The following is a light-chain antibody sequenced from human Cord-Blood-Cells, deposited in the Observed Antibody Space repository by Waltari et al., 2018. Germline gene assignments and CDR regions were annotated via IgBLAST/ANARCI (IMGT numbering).Light chain of an antibody. J-gene: IGLJ2*01. V-gene: IGLV2-23*03. CDR1: SSDVGSSNL. Sequence: QSALTQPASVSGSPGQSITIPCTGTSSDVGSSNLVSCYQQHPGKAPKLMLYEGSKRPSGVSNRFSGSKYGNTASLTISGLQAEDEADYYCCSYAGSSTFFGGGTKLTVL. CDR2: EGS. CDR3: CSYAGSSTF.